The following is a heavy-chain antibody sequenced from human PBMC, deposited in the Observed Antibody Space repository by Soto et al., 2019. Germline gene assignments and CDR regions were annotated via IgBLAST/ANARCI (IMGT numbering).Heavy chain of an antibody. D-gene: IGHD4-17*01. J-gene: IGHJ5*02. CDR3: VRDGSKTLRDCFDP. Sequence: ASETLSLSCRVSGCSISKFYWSWIRKTAGKGLEWMGRVYATGTSDYNPSLRSRIAMSVDISKKTFSLRLRSVTAADTGVYYCVRDGSKTLRDCFDPWGQGILVTVSS. CDR2: VYATGTS. V-gene: IGHV4-4*07. CDR1: GCSISKFY.